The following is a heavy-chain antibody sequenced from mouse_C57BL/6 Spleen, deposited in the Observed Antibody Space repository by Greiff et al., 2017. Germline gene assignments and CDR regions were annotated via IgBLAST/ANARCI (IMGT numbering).Heavy chain of an antibody. CDR3: AREDYYGNSWFAY. J-gene: IGHJ3*01. V-gene: IGHV5-4*01. CDR1: GFTFSSYA. D-gene: IGHD2-1*01. CDR2: ISDGGSYT. Sequence: EVKVVESGGGLVKPGGSLKLSCAASGFTFSSYAMSWVRQTPEKRLEWVATISDGGSYTYYPDNVKGRFTISRDNAKNNLYLQVSHLKSEDTAMYYCAREDYYGNSWFAYWGQGTLVTVSA.